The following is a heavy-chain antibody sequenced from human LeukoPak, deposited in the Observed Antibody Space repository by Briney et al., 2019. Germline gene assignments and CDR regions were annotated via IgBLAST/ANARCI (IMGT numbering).Heavy chain of an antibody. D-gene: IGHD5-12*01. CDR3: AREGRASGYDFDY. CDR1: GSTFSSYW. CDR2: INSDGSSI. V-gene: IGHV3-74*03. J-gene: IGHJ4*02. Sequence: GSLRLSCAASGSTFSSYWMHWVRHAPGKGLVWVSRINSDGSSITYADSVKGRFTISRDNAKNTLYLQMNSLRVGDTAVYYCAREGRASGYDFDYWGQGILVTVSS.